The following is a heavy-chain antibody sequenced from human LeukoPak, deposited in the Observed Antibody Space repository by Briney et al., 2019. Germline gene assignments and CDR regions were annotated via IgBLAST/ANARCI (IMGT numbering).Heavy chain of an antibody. Sequence: ASVKVSCKASGYTFNSYGITWVRQAPGQGLEWMGWISVYNGNKNYAQKFQGRVTMTRDTSTSTVYMELSSLRSEDTAVYYCARDPHLSGYLFDYWGQGTLVTVSS. CDR2: ISVYNGNK. V-gene: IGHV1-18*01. J-gene: IGHJ4*02. CDR3: ARDPHLSGYLFDY. CDR1: GYTFNSYG. D-gene: IGHD3-22*01.